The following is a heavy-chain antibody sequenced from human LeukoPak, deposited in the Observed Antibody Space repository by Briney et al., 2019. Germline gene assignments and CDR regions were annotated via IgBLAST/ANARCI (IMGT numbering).Heavy chain of an antibody. Sequence: SSETLSLTCTLSGGSITSYYWSCIRQPPGRRLEWLGYIYYSGSTNYNPSLKSRVTISVDTLKNQFSLKLSSVTAADTALYYCARDRLVTTGYYSYYMDVWGKGTTVTVSS. CDR1: GGSITSYY. J-gene: IGHJ6*03. CDR3: ARDRLVTTGYYSYYMDV. CDR2: IYYSGST. V-gene: IGHV4-59*12. D-gene: IGHD4-17*01.